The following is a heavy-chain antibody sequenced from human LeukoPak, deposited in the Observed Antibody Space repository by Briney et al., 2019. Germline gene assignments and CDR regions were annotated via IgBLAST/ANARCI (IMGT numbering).Heavy chain of an antibody. CDR3: ASLVYDFWSGYYSQSYYYYYYMDV. V-gene: IGHV4-39*07. J-gene: IGHJ6*03. CDR1: GGSISSSSYY. Sequence: SETLSLTCTVSGGSISSSSYYWGWIRQPPGKGLEWIGSIYYSGSTYYNPSLKSRVTISVDTSKNQFSLKLSSVTAADTAVYYCASLVYDFWSGYYSQSYYYYYYMDVWGKGTTVTVSS. D-gene: IGHD3-3*01. CDR2: IYYSGST.